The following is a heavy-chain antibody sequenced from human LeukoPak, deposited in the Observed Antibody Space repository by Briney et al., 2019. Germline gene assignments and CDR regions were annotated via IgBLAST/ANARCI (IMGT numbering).Heavy chain of an antibody. J-gene: IGHJ4*02. CDR3: ARGYYDSSGYWHMNFDY. V-gene: IGHV1-8*01. Sequence: ASVKVSCKASGYTFTSYDINWVRQATGQGLEWMGWMNPNSGNTGYAQKFQGRVTMTRNTSISTAYMELSSLRSEDTAVYYCARGYYDSSGYWHMNFDYWGQGTLVTVSS. CDR2: MNPNSGNT. D-gene: IGHD3-22*01. CDR1: GYTFTSYD.